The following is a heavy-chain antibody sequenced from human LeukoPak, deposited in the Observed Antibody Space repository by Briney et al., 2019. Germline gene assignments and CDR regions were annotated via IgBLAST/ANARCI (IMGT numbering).Heavy chain of an antibody. V-gene: IGHV1-69*05. CDR1: GGTFCSYA. CDR2: IIPIFGTA. CDR3: AGGAAAIVGATEDY. Sequence: SVRVSCKASGGTFCSYAISWVRQAPGQGLEWMGRIIPIFGTANYAQKFQGRVTITTDESTSTAYMELSSLRSEDTAVYYCAGGAAAIVGATEDYWGQGTLVTVSS. J-gene: IGHJ4*02. D-gene: IGHD1-26*01.